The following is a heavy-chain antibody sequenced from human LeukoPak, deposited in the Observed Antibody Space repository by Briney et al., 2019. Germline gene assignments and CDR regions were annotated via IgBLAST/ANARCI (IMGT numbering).Heavy chain of an antibody. CDR2: ISGSGGST. V-gene: IGHV3-23*01. CDR1: AFTFSIYA. CDR3: ARDKGISYLSSFDY. D-gene: IGHD6-6*01. J-gene: IGHJ4*02. Sequence: PGGSLRLSCAASAFTFSIYAMIWPRQAPGKGLKWVSAISGSGGSTYYADSVKGRLTISRNNYKNTLYLQMNSLRAADTAVYYCARDKGISYLSSFDYWGQGTLVTVSS.